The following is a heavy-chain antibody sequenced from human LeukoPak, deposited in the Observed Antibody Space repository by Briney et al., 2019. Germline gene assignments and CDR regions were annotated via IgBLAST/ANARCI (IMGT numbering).Heavy chain of an antibody. J-gene: IGHJ4*02. CDR1: GFSFSTQR. CDR3: ARGDSGPLFDC. D-gene: IGHD1-26*01. Sequence: GGSLRLSCAASGFSFSTQRMHWVRQAPGKGLVWVSYINIDERITGYADSVKGRFTISRDNAKNTLYLQMNSLRAEDTAVYYCARGDSGPLFDCWGQGTLVTVSS. V-gene: IGHV3-74*01. CDR2: INIDERIT.